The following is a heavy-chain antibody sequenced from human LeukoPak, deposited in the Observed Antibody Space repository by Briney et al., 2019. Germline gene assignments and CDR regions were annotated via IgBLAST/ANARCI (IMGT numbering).Heavy chain of an antibody. D-gene: IGHD3-16*02. CDR3: ARGRLRLGELSFGFDY. CDR1: GGSISSGGYY. CDR2: IYYSGST. V-gene: IGHV4-31*03. Sequence: SSQTLSLTCTVSGGSISSGGYYWSRIRQHPGKGLEWIGYIYYSGSTYYNPSLKSRVTISVDTSKNQFSLKLSSVTAADTAVYYCARGRLRLGELSFGFDYWGQGTLVTVSS. J-gene: IGHJ4*02.